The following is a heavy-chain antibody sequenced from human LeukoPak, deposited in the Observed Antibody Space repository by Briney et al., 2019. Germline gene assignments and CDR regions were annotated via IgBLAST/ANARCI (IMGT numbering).Heavy chain of an antibody. CDR1: GGSISSYY. CDR2: IYYSGST. Sequence: SETLSLTCTVSGGSISSYYWSWIRQPPGKGLEWIGYIYYSGSTNYNSSLKSRVTISVDTSKNQFSLKLSSVTAADTAVYYCARYREWLLYRGFDYWGQGTLVTVSS. J-gene: IGHJ4*02. CDR3: ARYREWLLYRGFDY. V-gene: IGHV4-59*01. D-gene: IGHD3-3*01.